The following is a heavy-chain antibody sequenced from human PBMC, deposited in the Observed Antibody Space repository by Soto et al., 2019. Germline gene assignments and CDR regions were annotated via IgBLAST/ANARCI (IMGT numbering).Heavy chain of an antibody. Sequence: QVQLVQSGAEVKKPGSSVKVSCKASGGTFSSYTISWVRQAPGQGLEWMGRIIPILGIANYAQKFQGRVTITADKTTSTAYMELSGLRAEDTAVYYCARVQAYDILTGDYNAPLPAGMGVGGQGTTVTVSS. J-gene: IGHJ6*02. CDR2: IIPILGIA. CDR1: GGTFSSYT. D-gene: IGHD3-9*01. V-gene: IGHV1-69*02. CDR3: ARVQAYDILTGDYNAPLPAGMGV.